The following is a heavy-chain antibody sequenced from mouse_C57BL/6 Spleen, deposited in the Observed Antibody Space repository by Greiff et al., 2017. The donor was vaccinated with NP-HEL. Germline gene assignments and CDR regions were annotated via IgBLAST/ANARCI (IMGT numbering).Heavy chain of an antibody. V-gene: IGHV1-69*01. CDR3: ARGGFRGAMDY. Sequence: QVQLQQPGAELVMPGASVKLSCKASGYTFTSYWMHWVKQRPGQGLEWIGEIDPSDSYTNYNQKFKGKSTLTVDKSSSTAYMQLSSLTSEDSAVYYCARGGFRGAMDYGGQGTSVTVSS. CDR2: IDPSDSYT. CDR1: GYTFTSYW. J-gene: IGHJ4*01.